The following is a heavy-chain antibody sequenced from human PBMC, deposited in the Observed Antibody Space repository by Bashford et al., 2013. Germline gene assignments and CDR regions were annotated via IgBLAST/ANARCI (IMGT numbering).Heavy chain of an antibody. J-gene: IGHJ4*02. CDR2: IYPGDSDT. Sequence: WVRQMPGKGLEWMGIIYPGDSDTRYSPSFQGQVTFSADNSISTAYLRWSSLKASDTAMYYCAKAKYSSGWDYFDYWGQGTLVTVSS. V-gene: IGHV5-51*01. CDR3: AKAKYSSGWDYFDY. D-gene: IGHD6-19*01.